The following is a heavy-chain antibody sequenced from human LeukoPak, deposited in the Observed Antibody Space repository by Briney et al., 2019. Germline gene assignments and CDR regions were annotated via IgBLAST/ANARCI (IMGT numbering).Heavy chain of an antibody. CDR1: GFTFSRYS. J-gene: IGHJ4*02. V-gene: IGHV3-48*04. CDR3: TTAKNDH. Sequence: PGGSLRLSCAASGFTFSRYSMNWVRQAPGKGLEWVSYITNSSSTIFYADPVKGRFTISRDNAKNSLYLQMSSLRAEDTAVYYCTTAKNDHWGQGTLVTVSS. CDR2: ITNSSSTI.